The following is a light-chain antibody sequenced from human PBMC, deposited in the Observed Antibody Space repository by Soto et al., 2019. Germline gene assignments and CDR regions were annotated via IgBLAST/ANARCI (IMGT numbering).Light chain of an antibody. CDR2: DVS. J-gene: IGLJ1*01. Sequence: QSALTQPASVSGSPGQSITISCTGTSSDVGGYNYVSWYQHHPGKAPKLMIYDVSNRPSGVSNRFSGSKSGNTASLTISGLQPEDEADYYCSSYTTSNTRQIVLGTETKLTVL. CDR1: SSDVGGYNY. CDR3: SSYTTSNTRQIV. V-gene: IGLV2-14*03.